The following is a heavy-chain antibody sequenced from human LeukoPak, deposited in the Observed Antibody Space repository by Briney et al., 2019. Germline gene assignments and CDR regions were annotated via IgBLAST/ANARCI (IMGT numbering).Heavy chain of an antibody. J-gene: IGHJ4*02. D-gene: IGHD4-17*01. CDR3: ARVGHYGDPLDG. Sequence: PSQTLSLTCTVSGGSISSGDYYWSWIRQPPGKGLEWIGYIYYSGSTNYNPSLKSRVTISVDTSKNQFSLKLSSVTAADTAVYYCARVGHYGDPLDGWGQGTLVTVSS. CDR2: IYYSGST. V-gene: IGHV4-30-4*01. CDR1: GGSISSGDYY.